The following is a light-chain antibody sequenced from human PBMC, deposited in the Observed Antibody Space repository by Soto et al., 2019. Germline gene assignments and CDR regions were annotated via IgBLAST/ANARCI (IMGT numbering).Light chain of an antibody. CDR1: NIGSKS. V-gene: IGLV3-21*04. CDR2: YDS. J-gene: IGLJ2*01. CDR3: QLWDSSSDHPRVV. Sequence: SYELTQPPSVSVAPGKTARITCGGNNIGSKSVHWYQQKQGQAPVLVIYYDSDRPSGIPERFSGSNSGNTATLTISRVEAGDEADYYCQLWDSSSDHPRVVFGGGTKLTVL.